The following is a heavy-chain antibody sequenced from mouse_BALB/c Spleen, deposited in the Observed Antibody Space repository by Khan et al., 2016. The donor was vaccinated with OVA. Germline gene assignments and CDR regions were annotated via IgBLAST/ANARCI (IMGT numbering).Heavy chain of an antibody. J-gene: IGHJ3*01. V-gene: IGHV3-6*02. D-gene: IGHD2-3*01. Sequence: EVQLQESGPGLVKPSQSLSLTCSVTDYSITSGFYWNWIRQFPGNKLEWMGYISYDGSNNYNPSLKNRISITRDTSKNQFFLNLNSVTTEDRATYFCARGYAGYYFAYWGQGTLITVSA. CDR2: ISYDGSN. CDR1: DYSITSGFY. CDR3: ARGYAGYYFAY.